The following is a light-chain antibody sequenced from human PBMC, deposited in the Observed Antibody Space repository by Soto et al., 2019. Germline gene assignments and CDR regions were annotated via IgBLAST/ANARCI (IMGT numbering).Light chain of an antibody. CDR2: GAS. J-gene: IGKJ5*01. V-gene: IGKV3-20*01. CDR3: QQHGGSPPFT. Sequence: IVLTQSPGTLSLTPGERATLSCRASQSVSSSYLAWYQQKPGQAPRLLIYGASNRATGIPDRFSGSGSGTDFTLTISRLEPEDFSVFYCQQHGGSPPFTFGQGTRLE. CDR1: QSVSSSY.